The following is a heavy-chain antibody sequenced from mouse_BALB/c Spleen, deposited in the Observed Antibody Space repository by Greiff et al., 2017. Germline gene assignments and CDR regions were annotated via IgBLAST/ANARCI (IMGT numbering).Heavy chain of an antibody. CDR3: ARDGLRAMDY. CDR2: ISSGGSYT. D-gene: IGHD2-2*01. J-gene: IGHJ4*01. V-gene: IGHV5-9-1*01. CDR1: GFTFSSYA. Sequence: EVMLVESGGGLVKPGGSLKLSCAASGFTFSSYAMSWVRQTPEKRLEWVATISSGGSYTYYPDSVKGRFTISRDNAKNTLYLQMSSLRSEDTAMYYCARDGLRAMDYWGQGTSVTVSS.